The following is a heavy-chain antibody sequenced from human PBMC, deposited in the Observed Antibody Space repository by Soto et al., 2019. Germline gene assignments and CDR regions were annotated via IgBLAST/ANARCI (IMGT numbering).Heavy chain of an antibody. CDR3: AVFITGAGGDGY. CDR1: GDFVTSASYH. CDR2: QTGRT. D-gene: IGHD6-19*01. J-gene: IGHJ4*02. Sequence: QVQLQESGPGLVKPSETLSLTCSVSGDFVTSASYHWTWIRQSPEKGLEWIGQTGRTNYNPSHKSRITISVDTSKNQSSLTLSSVTAADTAVYYCAVFITGAGGDGYWGQGTLVTVSS. V-gene: IGHV4-61*01.